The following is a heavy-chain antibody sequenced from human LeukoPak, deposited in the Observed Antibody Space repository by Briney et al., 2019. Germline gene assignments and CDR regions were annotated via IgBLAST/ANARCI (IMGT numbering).Heavy chain of an antibody. V-gene: IGHV3-23*01. CDR1: GFTFSSYA. J-gene: IGHJ4*02. CDR3: AKGDFWSGYSDY. D-gene: IGHD3-3*01. Sequence: GGSLRLSCAASGFTFSSYAMSSVRQAPGKGLEWVSAISGSGGSTYYADSVKGRFTISRDNSKNTLYLQMNSLRAEDTAVYYCAKGDFWSGYSDYWGQGTLVTVSS. CDR2: ISGSGGST.